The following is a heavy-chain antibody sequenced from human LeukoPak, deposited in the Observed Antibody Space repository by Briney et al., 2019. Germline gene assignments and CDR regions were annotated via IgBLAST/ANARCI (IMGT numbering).Heavy chain of an antibody. J-gene: IGHJ4*02. V-gene: IGHV4-59*01. CDR2: IYYSGST. D-gene: IGHD3-10*01. CDR1: GGSISSYY. Sequence: SETLSFTCTVSGGSISSYYWSWIRQPPGKGLEWIGYIYYSGSTTYNPSLKSRVTISVDTSKNQFSLKLSSVTAADTAVYYCAREHGSGSPYFDYWGQGTLVTVSS. CDR3: AREHGSGSPYFDY.